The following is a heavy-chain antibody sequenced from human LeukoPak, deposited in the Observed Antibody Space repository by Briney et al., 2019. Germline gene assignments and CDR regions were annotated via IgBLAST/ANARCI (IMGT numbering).Heavy chain of an antibody. CDR2: IYTSGST. Sequence: SQTLSLTCTVSGGSISSGSYYWSWIRQPAGKGLEWIGRIYTSGSTNYNPSLKSRVTISVDTSKNQFSLKLSSVTAADTAVYYCAHIQGWYNPAFQIGGQGTMVIVSS. D-gene: IGHD6-19*01. J-gene: IGHJ3*02. V-gene: IGHV4-61*02. CDR1: GGSISSGSYY. CDR3: AHIQGWYNPAFQI.